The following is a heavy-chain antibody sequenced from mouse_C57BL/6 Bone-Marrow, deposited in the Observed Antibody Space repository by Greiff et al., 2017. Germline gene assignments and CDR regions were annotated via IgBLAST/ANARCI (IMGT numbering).Heavy chain of an antibody. V-gene: IGHV1-82*01. J-gene: IGHJ3*01. CDR2: IYPGDGDT. D-gene: IGHD1-1*01. CDR3: ARRLLSF. CDR1: GYAFSSSW. Sequence: VQLQQSGPELVKPGASVKISCKASGYAFSSSWMNWVKQRPGKCLEWIGRIYPGDGDTNYNGKFKGKATLTADKSSSTAYMQLSSLTSEDSAVYFCARRLLSFWGQGTLVTVSA.